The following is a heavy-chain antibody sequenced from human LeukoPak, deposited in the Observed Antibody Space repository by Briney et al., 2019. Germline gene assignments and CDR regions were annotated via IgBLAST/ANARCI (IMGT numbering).Heavy chain of an antibody. CDR1: GFTFSSYA. J-gene: IGHJ4*02. D-gene: IGHD4-17*01. CDR3: AKDRGSTVTTGLPVDY. CDR2: ISGSGGST. Sequence: GGSLRLSCAASGFTFSSYAMNWVRQAPGKGLEWVSAISGSGGSTYYADSLKGRFTISRDNSKNTLYLQMNSLRAEDTALYYCAKDRGSTVTTGLPVDYWGQGTLVTVSS. V-gene: IGHV3-23*01.